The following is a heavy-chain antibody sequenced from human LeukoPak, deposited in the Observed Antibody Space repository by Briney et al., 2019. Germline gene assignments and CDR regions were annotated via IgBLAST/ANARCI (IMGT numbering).Heavy chain of an antibody. CDR1: GFTFSSYS. J-gene: IGHJ5*02. CDR2: ISSSSSYI. V-gene: IGHV3-21*01. Sequence: GGSLRLSCAASGFTFSSYSMNWVRQAPGKGLEWVSSISSSSSYIYYADSVKGRFTISRDNAKNSLYLQMNSLRAEDTAVYYCAKGSDITMVRALNWFDPWGQGTLVTVSS. D-gene: IGHD3-10*01. CDR3: AKGSDITMVRALNWFDP.